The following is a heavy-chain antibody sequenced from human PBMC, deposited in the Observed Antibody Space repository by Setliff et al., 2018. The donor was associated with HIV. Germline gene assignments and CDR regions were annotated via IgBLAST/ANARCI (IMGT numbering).Heavy chain of an antibody. V-gene: IGHV1-2*06. J-gene: IGHJ3*01. CDR1: GYTFTGYY. Sequence: ASVKVSCKASGYTFTGYYMHWVRQAPGQGFEWMGRINPNSGGTKYGQKSQGRVTMTRDTSISTAYMELSRLRSDDTAVYYCARGTRVGANDAFDVWGQGTMVTVSS. CDR3: ARGTRVGANDAFDV. CDR2: INPNSGGT. D-gene: IGHD1-26*01.